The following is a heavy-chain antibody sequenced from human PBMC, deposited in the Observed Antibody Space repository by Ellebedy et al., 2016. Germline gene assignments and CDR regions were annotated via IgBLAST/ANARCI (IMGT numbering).Heavy chain of an antibody. V-gene: IGHV5-10-1*01. Sequence: ASVKVSCKGSGYSFTTYWISWVRQLPGKGLEGMGRIYTSDSYTNYSPSFQGHVTSSADKSISTAYLQCSSLKASDTAMYYCARHINTAITNDYWGQGTLVTVSS. J-gene: IGHJ4*02. CDR1: GYSFTTYW. CDR3: ARHINTAITNDY. D-gene: IGHD5-18*01. CDR2: IYTSDSYT.